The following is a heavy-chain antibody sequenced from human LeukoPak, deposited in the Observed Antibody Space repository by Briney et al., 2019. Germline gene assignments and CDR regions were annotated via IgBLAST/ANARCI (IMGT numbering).Heavy chain of an antibody. D-gene: IGHD5-24*01. Sequence: GGSLRLSCTASGFTFGDYAMSWFRQAPGKGLEWVGFIRSKAYGGTTEYAASVKGRFTISRDDSKSIAYLQMNSLKTEDTAVYYCTSRRDGYNYDAFDIWGQGTMVTVSS. CDR3: TSRRDGYNYDAFDI. J-gene: IGHJ3*02. CDR1: GFTFGDYA. V-gene: IGHV3-49*03. CDR2: IRSKAYGGTT.